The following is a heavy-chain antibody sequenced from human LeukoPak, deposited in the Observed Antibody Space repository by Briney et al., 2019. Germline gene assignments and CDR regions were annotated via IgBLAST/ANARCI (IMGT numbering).Heavy chain of an antibody. D-gene: IGHD6-13*01. V-gene: IGHV3-11*01. CDR1: GFSFSDYY. CDR2: ISGSGSNI. CDR3: ARGDYSTSWYVQH. J-gene: IGHJ1*01. Sequence: GGYLRLSCAASGFSFSDYYMSWIRQAPGRGLEWVSFISGSGSNIYYADSAKGRFIISRDNAKNSLDLQMSSLRAEDTAVYYCARGDYSTSWYVQHWGQGTLVTVSS.